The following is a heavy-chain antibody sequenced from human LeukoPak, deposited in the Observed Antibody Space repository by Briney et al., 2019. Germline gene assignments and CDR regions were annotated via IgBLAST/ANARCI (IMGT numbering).Heavy chain of an antibody. D-gene: IGHD6-6*01. CDR1: GGSISSGGYS. Sequence: PSETLSLTCAVSGGSISSGGYSWSWIRQPPGKGLEWIGYIYHSGSTYYNPSLKSRVTISVDRSKNQFSLKLSSVTAADTAVYYCARGQQLVWFDPWGQGTLVTVSS. J-gene: IGHJ5*02. CDR2: IYHSGST. V-gene: IGHV4-30-2*01. CDR3: ARGQQLVWFDP.